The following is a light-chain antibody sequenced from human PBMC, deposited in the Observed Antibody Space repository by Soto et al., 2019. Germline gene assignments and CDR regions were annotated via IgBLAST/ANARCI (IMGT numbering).Light chain of an antibody. CDR1: QSVNSH. CDR3: QQYNNWPGT. J-gene: IGKJ4*01. CDR2: GAS. Sequence: IVMTQSPATLPVSPGERATLSCRTSQSVNSHLAWYQHKPGQAPRLLIYGASSRATGIPTRFSGSGSGTEFTLTIDSLQSEDFAIYFCQQYNNWPGTFGGGTKV. V-gene: IGKV3-15*01.